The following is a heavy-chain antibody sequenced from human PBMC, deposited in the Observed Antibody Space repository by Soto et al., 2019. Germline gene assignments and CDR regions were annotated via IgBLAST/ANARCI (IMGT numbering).Heavy chain of an antibody. CDR2: ITPLFGSA. CDR1: GGTFSSYS. Sequence: QVQLVQSGAEVKKSGSSVKVSCKASGGTFSSYSISWVRQAPGQGLEWMGGITPLFGSANYAQKSQGRVTIAADESTSAAYRQLSSLRSKDTAVYYCAIQGYGDYGKPFDYWSHGPLVTVAS. D-gene: IGHD4-17*01. J-gene: IGHJ4*01. V-gene: IGHV1-69*01. CDR3: AIQGYGDYGKPFDY.